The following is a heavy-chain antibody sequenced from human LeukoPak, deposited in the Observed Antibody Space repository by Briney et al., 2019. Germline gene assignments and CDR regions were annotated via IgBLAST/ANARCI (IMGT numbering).Heavy chain of an antibody. Sequence: PGGSLRLSCAAPGFSFSTYSMNWVRQAPGKGREWVSYISSGSSTIFYADSVKGRFTISRDNAKNSLYLQMNSLRDEDTAVYYCARVNWGVTGMDVWGQGTTVTVSS. CDR1: GFSFSTYS. D-gene: IGHD3-16*01. J-gene: IGHJ6*02. CDR3: ARVNWGVTGMDV. V-gene: IGHV3-48*02. CDR2: ISSGSSTI.